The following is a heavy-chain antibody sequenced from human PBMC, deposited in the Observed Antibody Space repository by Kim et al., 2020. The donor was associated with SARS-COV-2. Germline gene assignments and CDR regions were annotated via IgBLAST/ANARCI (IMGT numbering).Heavy chain of an antibody. J-gene: IGHJ5*02. Sequence: GGSLRHSCAASGFSFSDYYMNWIRQAPGKGLEWLAYINSDGSSTKYADSVNGRFTISRDNDRKSLSLQMNSLTPEDTAMSYCVREPASLGQGTLVTVSS. V-gene: IGHV3-11*01. CDR3: VREPAS. CDR1: GFSFSDYY. CDR2: INSDGSST.